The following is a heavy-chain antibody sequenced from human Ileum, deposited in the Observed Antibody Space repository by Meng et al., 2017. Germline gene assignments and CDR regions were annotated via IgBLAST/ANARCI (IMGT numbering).Heavy chain of an antibody. J-gene: IGHJ2*01. D-gene: IGHD5-24*01. CDR3: ASPVGEMATTEDWYFDL. CDR2: IYYSGST. V-gene: IGHV4-39*07. Sequence: VSGRGRRNRSETLPLPCNVSCGSIRSSCYDWGSILQPPGKGLEWIGSIYYSGSTYYNPSLKSRVTISVDTSKNQFSLKLSSVTAADTAVYYCASPVGEMATTEDWYFDLWGRGTLVTVSS. CDR1: CGSIRSSCYD.